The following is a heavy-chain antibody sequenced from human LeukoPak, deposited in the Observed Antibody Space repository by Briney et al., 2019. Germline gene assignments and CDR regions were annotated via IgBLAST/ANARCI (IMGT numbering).Heavy chain of an antibody. CDR2: INYSGSS. V-gene: IGHV4-59*08. CDR1: GGSISSYY. Sequence: PSETLSLTCTVSGGSISSYYWSWIRQPPGKGLEWIGYINYSGSSNYNYSLKSRVTISVDTSKNQFSLKLSSVTAADTAVYYCARPGSGYYDFWSGYYTPGWFDPWGQGTLVTVSS. D-gene: IGHD3-3*01. CDR3: ARPGSGYYDFWSGYYTPGWFDP. J-gene: IGHJ5*02.